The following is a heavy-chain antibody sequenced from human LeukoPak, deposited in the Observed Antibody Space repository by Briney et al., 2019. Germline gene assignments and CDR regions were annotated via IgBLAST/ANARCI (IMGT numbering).Heavy chain of an antibody. V-gene: IGHV4-59*01. CDR3: ARLVLGELDFDY. CDR2: IYYSGST. Sequence: SETLSLTCTVSGGSISSYYWSWIRQPPGKGLEWIGYIYYSGSTNYNPSLKSRVTISVDTSKNQFSLKLSSVTAADTAVYYCARLVLGELDFDYWGQGTLVTVSS. J-gene: IGHJ4*02. CDR1: GGSISSYY. D-gene: IGHD3-10*01.